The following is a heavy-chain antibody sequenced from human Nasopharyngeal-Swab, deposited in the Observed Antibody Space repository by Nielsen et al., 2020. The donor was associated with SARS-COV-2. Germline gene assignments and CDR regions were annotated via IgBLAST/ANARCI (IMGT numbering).Heavy chain of an antibody. CDR1: GGSISSSSYY. D-gene: IGHD4-17*01. CDR3: ARPREDYGVDY. CDR2: IYYSGST. V-gene: IGHV4-39*01. Sequence: ESLKISCTVSGGSISSSSYYWGWIRQPPGKGLEWIGSIYYSGSTYYNPSLKSRVTISVDTSKNQFSLKLSSVTAADTAVYYCARPREDYGVDYWGQGTLVTVSS. J-gene: IGHJ4*02.